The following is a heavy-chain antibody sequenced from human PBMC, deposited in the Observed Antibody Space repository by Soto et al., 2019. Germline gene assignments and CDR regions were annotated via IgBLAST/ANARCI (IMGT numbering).Heavy chain of an antibody. D-gene: IGHD2-8*01. J-gene: IGHJ6*03. Sequence: EVQLLESGGGLVQPGGSLRLSCAASGFTFSTYAMSWVRQAPGKGLEWVSTITTSGGNTYYADSVQGRFTISRDNAKNMVYLQMTSRIAEDTAVYYCAGRYCTNGVCYTNYYYSSDVWGKGTTVTVAS. CDR2: ITTSGGNT. V-gene: IGHV3-23*01. CDR3: AGRYCTNGVCYTNYYYSSDV. CDR1: GFTFSTYA.